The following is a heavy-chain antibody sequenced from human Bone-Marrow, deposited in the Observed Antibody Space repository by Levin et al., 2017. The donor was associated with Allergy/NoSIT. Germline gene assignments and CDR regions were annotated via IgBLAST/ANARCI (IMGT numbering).Heavy chain of an antibody. Sequence: PGGSLRLSCAASGFTFSSYAMTWVRQAPGKGLEWVSTVTGGTATTHYADSVKGRFTISRDNSKNSVYLQMNSLRAGDTAIYYCAKEPWFDSWGQGTLVTVSS. CDR2: VTGGTATT. CDR3: AKEPWFDS. J-gene: IGHJ5*01. V-gene: IGHV3-23*01. CDR1: GFTFSSYA.